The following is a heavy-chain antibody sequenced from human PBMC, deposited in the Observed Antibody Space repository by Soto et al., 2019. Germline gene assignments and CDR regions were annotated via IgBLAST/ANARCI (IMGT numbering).Heavy chain of an antibody. CDR2: ISGSGGST. V-gene: IGHV3-23*01. Sequence: EVQLLESGGGLVQPGGSLSLSCAASAFTFSSYAMSWVRQAPGKGLEWVSAISGSGGSTYYADSVKGRFTISRDNSKNTLYLQMNSLRAEDTAVYYCAKNGLVRSWELLQFGSYFDYWGQGILVTVSS. J-gene: IGHJ4*02. CDR1: AFTFSSYA. D-gene: IGHD1-26*01. CDR3: AKNGLVRSWELLQFGSYFDY.